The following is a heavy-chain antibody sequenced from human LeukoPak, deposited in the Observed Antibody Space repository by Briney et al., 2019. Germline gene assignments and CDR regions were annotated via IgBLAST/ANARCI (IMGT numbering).Heavy chain of an antibody. CDR1: GYTLTELS. D-gene: IGHD3-9*01. Sequence: ASVKVSSKVSGYTLTELSMHCVRQAPGKGLEWMGGFDPEDGETIYAQKFQGRVTMTEDTSTNTAYMEMSSLRSEDTAVYYCATVYDILTGYYWAARRNAFDVWGQGTMVTVSS. J-gene: IGHJ3*01. V-gene: IGHV1-24*01. CDR3: ATVYDILTGYYWAARRNAFDV. CDR2: FDPEDGET.